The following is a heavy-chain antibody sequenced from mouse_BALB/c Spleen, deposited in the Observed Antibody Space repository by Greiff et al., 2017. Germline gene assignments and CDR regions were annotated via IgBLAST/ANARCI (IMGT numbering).Heavy chain of an antibody. D-gene: IGHD2-10*02. Sequence: QVHVKQSGAELAKPGASVKMSCKASGYTFTSYWMHWVKQRPGQGLEWIGYINPSTGYTEYNQKFKDKATLTADKSSSTAYMQLSSLTSEDSAVYYCAKYGNPYFDYWGQGTTLTVSS. CDR1: GYTFTSYW. CDR3: AKYGNPYFDY. CDR2: INPSTGYT. J-gene: IGHJ2*01. V-gene: IGHV1-7*01.